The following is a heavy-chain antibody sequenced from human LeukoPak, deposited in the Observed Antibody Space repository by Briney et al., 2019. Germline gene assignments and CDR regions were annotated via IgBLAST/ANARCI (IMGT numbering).Heavy chain of an antibody. V-gene: IGHV3-48*02. CDR1: GFIFSSYA. D-gene: IGHD3-22*01. CDR2: ISSSSSTI. CDR3: ARVTMIVPSYFDY. Sequence: GGSLRLSCAASGFIFSSYAMNWVRQAPGKGLEWVAYISSSSSTIYYADSVKGRLTISRDNAEKSLYVQINSLRDEDTAVYYCARVTMIVPSYFDYWGQGTLVTVSS. J-gene: IGHJ4*02.